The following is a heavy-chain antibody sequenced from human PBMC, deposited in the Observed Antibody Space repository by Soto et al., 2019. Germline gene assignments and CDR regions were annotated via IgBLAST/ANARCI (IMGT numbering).Heavy chain of an antibody. V-gene: IGHV1-3*01. CDR3: ARGGYFDSSNYLAY. D-gene: IGHD3-22*01. CDR2: INPGNGNT. CDR1: GYTFTSYG. J-gene: IGHJ4*02. Sequence: QVQLVQSGAEVKKPGASVKVSCKASGYTFTSYGMNWVRQAPGRGLEWMGWINPGNGNTKYSQKFQGRVIIERDTSATTGYFELGRVTSEARAAYLCARGGYFDSSNYLAYWGLGTPVTVSS.